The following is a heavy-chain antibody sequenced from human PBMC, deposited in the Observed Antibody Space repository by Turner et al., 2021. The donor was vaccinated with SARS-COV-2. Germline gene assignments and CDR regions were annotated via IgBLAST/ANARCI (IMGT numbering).Heavy chain of an antibody. J-gene: IGHJ4*02. Sequence: QVQLVQSGAEVKKPGSSVKVSCKASVGTFSSYAIIWVRQAPGQGLEWMGGIIPIFGTANYAQKCQGRVTITADESTSTAYMELSSLRSEDTAVYYCARVTSFSGSGTYSTYWGQGTLVTVSS. CDR1: VGTFSSYA. V-gene: IGHV1-69*01. CDR3: ARVTSFSGSGTYSTY. D-gene: IGHD3-10*01. CDR2: IIPIFGTA.